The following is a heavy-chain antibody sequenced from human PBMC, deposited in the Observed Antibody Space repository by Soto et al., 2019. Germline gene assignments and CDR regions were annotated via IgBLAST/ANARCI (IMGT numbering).Heavy chain of an antibody. CDR1: GGSISSSSYY. CDR2: IYYSGST. D-gene: IGHD3-10*01. Sequence: SETLSLTCTVSGGSISSSSYYWGWIRQPPGKGLEWIGSIYYSGSTYYNPSLKSRVTISVDTSKNQFSLKLSSVTAADTAVYYCARQMVRVLYGMDVWGQGTTVTVSS. CDR3: ARQMVRVLYGMDV. V-gene: IGHV4-39*01. J-gene: IGHJ6*02.